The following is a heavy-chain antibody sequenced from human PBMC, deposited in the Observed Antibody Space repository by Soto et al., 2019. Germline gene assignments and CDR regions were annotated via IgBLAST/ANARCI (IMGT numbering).Heavy chain of an antibody. D-gene: IGHD6-13*01. CDR1: GGTFSSYA. Sequence: GASVKVSCKASGGTFSSYAISWVRQAPGQGLEWMGGIIPIFGTANYAQKFQGRVTITADESTSTAYMELSSLRSEDTAVYYCAVRGYSSSWPDYYYYGMDVWGQGTTVTVSS. CDR2: IIPIFGTA. V-gene: IGHV1-69*13. CDR3: AVRGYSSSWPDYYYYGMDV. J-gene: IGHJ6*02.